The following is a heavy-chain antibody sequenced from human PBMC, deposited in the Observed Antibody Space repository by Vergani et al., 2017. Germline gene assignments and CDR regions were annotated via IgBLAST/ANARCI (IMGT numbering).Heavy chain of an antibody. CDR1: GGSISSGSYY. J-gene: IGHJ4*02. Sequence: QVQLQESGPGLVKPSQTLSLTCTVSGGSISSGSYYWSWIRQPAGKGLEWIGRIYTSGSTNYNPSLKSRVTISVDTSKNQFSLKLSSVTAADTAVYYCARSLGGGNTGVGYWGQGTLVTVSS. CDR2: IYTSGST. CDR3: ARSLGGGNTGVGY. V-gene: IGHV4-61*02. D-gene: IGHD4-23*01.